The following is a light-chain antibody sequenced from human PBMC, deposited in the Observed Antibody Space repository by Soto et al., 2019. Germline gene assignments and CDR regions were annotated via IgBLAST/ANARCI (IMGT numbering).Light chain of an antibody. CDR3: QSYDSVLSASV. Sequence: QSVLTQPPSASGAPGQRLTISCTGSSSNIGAGYDVHWYQQFPGTAPKLLIFSDINRPSGVPARFSASKSGSSASLAISGLQAEDEAGYYCQSYDSVLSASVFGGGTKVTVL. CDR2: SDI. CDR1: SSNIGAGYD. J-gene: IGLJ2*01. V-gene: IGLV1-40*01.